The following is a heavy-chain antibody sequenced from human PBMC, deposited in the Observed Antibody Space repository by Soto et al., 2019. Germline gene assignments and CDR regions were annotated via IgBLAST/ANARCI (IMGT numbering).Heavy chain of an antibody. J-gene: IGHJ5*02. D-gene: IGHD3-10*01. V-gene: IGHV3-74*01. Sequence: GGPLRLSCAASGFTFSSYWMHWVRQAPGKGLVWVSRINSDGSSKSYADSVKGRITISRDNAKNTLYLQMNSLRAEDTAVYYCARDKSLLWFGEPQNWFDPWGQGTLVTVSS. CDR1: GFTFSSYW. CDR3: ARDKSLLWFGEPQNWFDP. CDR2: INSDGSSK.